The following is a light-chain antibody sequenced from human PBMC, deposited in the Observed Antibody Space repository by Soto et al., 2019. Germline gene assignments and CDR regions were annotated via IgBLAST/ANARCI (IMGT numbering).Light chain of an antibody. J-gene: IGLJ1*01. Sequence: QSVLTQPPSASGTPGQRVTISCSGSSSNIGSNYVYWYQQLPGTAPKLLIYSNNQRPSGVPDRFSGSKSGTSASLTISGLQAEDEADYYCSSYTSSSTLYVFGTGTKVTVL. CDR2: SNN. V-gene: IGLV1-47*02. CDR3: SSYTSSSTLYV. CDR1: SSNIGSNY.